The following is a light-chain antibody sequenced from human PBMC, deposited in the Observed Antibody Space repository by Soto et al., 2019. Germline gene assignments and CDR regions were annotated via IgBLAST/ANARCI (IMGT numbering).Light chain of an antibody. J-gene: IGKJ5*01. V-gene: IGKV3-20*01. CDR3: QQYEDAPIT. CDR2: TAN. CDR1: QSINNNY. Sequence: DIVLTQFPVTLALSPGEGATVSCRASQSINNNYLAWYLQKPGQAPRFLISTANSRATGIPDRFSGSGSGTDFTLTISRLEPEDFGVYYCQQYEDAPITFGLGTRLEIK.